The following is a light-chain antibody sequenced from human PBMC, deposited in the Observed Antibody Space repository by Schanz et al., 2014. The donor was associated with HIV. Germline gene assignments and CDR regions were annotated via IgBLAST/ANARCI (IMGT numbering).Light chain of an antibody. V-gene: IGLV2-8*01. CDR3: SSYAGSNNFWV. CDR1: SNDIGTYKY. J-gene: IGLJ3*02. Sequence: QSVLTQPPSASGSPGQSVTISCTGTSNDIGTYKYVSWYQQHPGKAPKIMIYEVSKRPSGVPDRFSGSKSGNTASLTVSGLQAEDEADYYCSSYAGSNNFWVFGGGTKVTVL. CDR2: EVS.